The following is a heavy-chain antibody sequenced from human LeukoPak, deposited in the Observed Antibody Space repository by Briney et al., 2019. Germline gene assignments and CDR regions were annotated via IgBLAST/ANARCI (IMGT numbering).Heavy chain of an antibody. CDR3: ARDIRDCSSTSCYPYYYYYMDV. V-gene: IGHV3-21*01. Sequence: PGGSLRLSCAASGFTFSSYAMSWVRQAPGKGLEWVSSISSSSSYIYYADSVKGRFTISRDNAKNSLYLQMNSLRAEDTAVYYCARDIRDCSSTSCYPYYYYYMDVWGKGTTVTVSS. CDR2: ISSSSSYI. D-gene: IGHD2-2*01. CDR1: GFTFSSYA. J-gene: IGHJ6*03.